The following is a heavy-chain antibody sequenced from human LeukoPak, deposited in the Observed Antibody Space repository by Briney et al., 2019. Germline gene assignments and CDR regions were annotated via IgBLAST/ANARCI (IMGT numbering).Heavy chain of an antibody. CDR2: IYTSGST. CDR1: GDSISGYY. V-gene: IGHV4-4*07. D-gene: IGHD3-22*01. J-gene: IGHJ4*02. Sequence: SETLSLTCTVSGDSISGYYWSWIRQPAGKGLEWIGRIYTSGSTNYNPSLKSRVTISVDTSKNQFSLNLNSVTAADTAVYYCALWGYFDSSGRHFWGQGTLVTVSS. CDR3: ALWGYFDSSGRHF.